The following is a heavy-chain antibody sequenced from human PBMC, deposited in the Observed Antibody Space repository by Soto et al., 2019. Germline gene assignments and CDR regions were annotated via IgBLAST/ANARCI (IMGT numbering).Heavy chain of an antibody. Sequence: LRLSCAASGFTFSSYGMHWVRQAPGKGLEWVAVIWYDGSNKYYADSVKGRFTISRDNSKNTLYLQMNSLRAEDTAVYYCARGVYYGDYASHYGMDVWGQGSTVTVSS. CDR1: GFTFSSYG. CDR2: IWYDGSNK. J-gene: IGHJ6*02. CDR3: ARGVYYGDYASHYGMDV. V-gene: IGHV3-33*01. D-gene: IGHD4-17*01.